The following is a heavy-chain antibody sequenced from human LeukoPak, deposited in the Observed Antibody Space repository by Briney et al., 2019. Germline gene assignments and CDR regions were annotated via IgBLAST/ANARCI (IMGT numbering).Heavy chain of an antibody. J-gene: IGHJ4*02. CDR3: AKGGATRGRFEN. CDR1: GFPFDVQT. D-gene: IGHD1-26*01. Sequence: GGSLRLSCAASGFPFDVQTMSWVRQAPGQGLDWVASMKEDGSEIYYVDSVKGRFTISRDNPKNSLYLQMNSLRGEDTAVYYCAKGGATRGRFENWGTGTLVIVSS. V-gene: IGHV3-7*01. CDR2: MKEDGSEI.